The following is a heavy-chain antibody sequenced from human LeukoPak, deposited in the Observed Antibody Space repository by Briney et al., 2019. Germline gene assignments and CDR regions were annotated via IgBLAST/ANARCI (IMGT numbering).Heavy chain of an antibody. D-gene: IGHD6-6*01. J-gene: IGHJ4*02. CDR2: IKQDGSEK. CDR3: ARKSIAAGFDY. Sequence: GGSLRLSYAASGFTFSNYGMHWVRQAPGKGLEWVANIKQDGSEKYYVDSVKGRFTISRDNAKNSLYLQMNSLRAEDTAVYYCARKSIAAGFDYWGQGTLVTVSS. V-gene: IGHV3-7*01. CDR1: GFTFSNYG.